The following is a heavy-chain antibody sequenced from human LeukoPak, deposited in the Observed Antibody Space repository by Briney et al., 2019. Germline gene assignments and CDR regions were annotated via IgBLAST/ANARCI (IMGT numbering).Heavy chain of an antibody. CDR1: GFTLTIYT. Sequence: PGGSLRLSCAASGFTLTIYTMNWVRQAPGRGLEWVSSISSTGNNIYYADSVKGRFTISRDNAKVSLYLEMNSLRAEDTAVYYCARGLRRGDYWGQGTLVTVSS. D-gene: IGHD4-17*01. J-gene: IGHJ4*02. CDR2: ISSTGNNI. CDR3: ARGLRRGDY. V-gene: IGHV3-21*01.